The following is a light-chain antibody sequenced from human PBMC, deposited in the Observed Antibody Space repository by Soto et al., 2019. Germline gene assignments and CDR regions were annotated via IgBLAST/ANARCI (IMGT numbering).Light chain of an antibody. J-gene: IGKJ1*01. Sequence: DIQMTQSLSTLSASVGDRGTITCRASQGISSWLAWYQQKPGKAPKVLIYKASSLESGVPSRFSGSGSGTEFTLTISSLQPDDFATYYCQQYNSYPWTFGQGTKVDIK. CDR2: KAS. CDR3: QQYNSYPWT. CDR1: QGISSW. V-gene: IGKV1-5*03.